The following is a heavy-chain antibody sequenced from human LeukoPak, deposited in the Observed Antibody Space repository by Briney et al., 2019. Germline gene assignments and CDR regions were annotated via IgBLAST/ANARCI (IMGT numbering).Heavy chain of an antibody. Sequence: SETLSLTCTVSGGSMSRYYWSWIRQPAGKGLEWIGRIYNSGSANSNPSLKSRVSMSVDTSKNQFSLRLSSVTAADTAVYYCARDSRGYASDYYFDFWGQGTLVTVSS. CDR3: ARDSRGYASDYYFDF. D-gene: IGHD2-21*01. CDR2: IYNSGSA. J-gene: IGHJ4*02. V-gene: IGHV4-4*07. CDR1: GGSMSRYY.